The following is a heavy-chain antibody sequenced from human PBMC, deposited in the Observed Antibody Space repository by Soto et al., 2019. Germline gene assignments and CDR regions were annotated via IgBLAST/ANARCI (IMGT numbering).Heavy chain of an antibody. D-gene: IGHD3-10*01. CDR2: IYNDGTYS. CDR3: TRGPRPISTGTGAY. V-gene: IGHV3-74*01. Sequence: PGGSLRLSCEASGFIFKMYWMHWVRHSPGKGLVWISRIYNDGTYSDYADSVRGRFTISRDNVNDTLYLQMNNLRAEDSGLYYCTRGPRPISTGTGAYWGQGTQVTVSS. CDR1: GFIFKMYW. J-gene: IGHJ4*02.